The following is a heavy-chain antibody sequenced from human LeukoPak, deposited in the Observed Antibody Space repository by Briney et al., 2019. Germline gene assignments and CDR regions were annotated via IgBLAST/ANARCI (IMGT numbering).Heavy chain of an antibody. Sequence: GGSLRLSCAASGFTFSSYSMNWVRQAPGKGLEWVSYISSSSSTIYYADSVKGRFTISRDNAKNSLYLQMNSLRAEDTAAYYCARDRDSSGYYGFDYWGQGTLVTVSS. J-gene: IGHJ4*02. CDR3: ARDRDSSGYYGFDY. D-gene: IGHD3-22*01. CDR1: GFTFSSYS. CDR2: ISSSSSTI. V-gene: IGHV3-48*01.